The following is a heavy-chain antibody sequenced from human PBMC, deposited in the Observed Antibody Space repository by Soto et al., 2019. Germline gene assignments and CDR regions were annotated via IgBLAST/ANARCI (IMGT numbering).Heavy chain of an antibody. V-gene: IGHV4-34*01. Sequence: SETLSLTCGVTGGSFNGYFCSWIRQPPWKGQEWIGQVNTSGTTNYNPSLKSRVTISVDTSKNQFSLKLNSVTAADTAVYYCACIFSGGYSYCFYYNDMD. CDR1: GGSFNGYF. J-gene: IGHJ6*01. D-gene: IGHD5-18*01. CDR2: VNTSGTT. CDR3: ACIFSGGYSYCFYYNDMD.